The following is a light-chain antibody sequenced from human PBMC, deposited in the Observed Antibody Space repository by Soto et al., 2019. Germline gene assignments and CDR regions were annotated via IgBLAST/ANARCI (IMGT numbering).Light chain of an antibody. V-gene: IGKV3-15*01. CDR3: QQYNNWPRT. J-gene: IGKJ1*01. CDR1: QSVTSN. CDR2: SAS. Sequence: DILMTQSPDTLSVSPGERVTLSCRASQSVTSNLAWYQQRPGQASRLLIHSASTRAIGIPVKFSGSGSGREFTFTIKAMQPEDIGVYYCQQYNNWPRTFGQGTKVEI.